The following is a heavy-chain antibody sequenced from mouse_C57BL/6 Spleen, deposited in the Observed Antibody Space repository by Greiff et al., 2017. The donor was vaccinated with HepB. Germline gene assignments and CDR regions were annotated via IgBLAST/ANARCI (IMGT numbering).Heavy chain of an antibody. CDR1: GFTFSDYG. Sequence: EVKVVESGGGLVKPGGSLKLSCAASGFTFSDYGMHWVRQAPEKGLEWVAYISSGSSTIYYADTVKGRFTISRDNAKNTLFLQMTSLRSEDTAMYYCARRFNYDYDGYAMDYWGQGTSVTVSS. CDR2: ISSGSSTI. V-gene: IGHV5-17*01. J-gene: IGHJ4*01. CDR3: ARRFNYDYDGYAMDY. D-gene: IGHD2-4*01.